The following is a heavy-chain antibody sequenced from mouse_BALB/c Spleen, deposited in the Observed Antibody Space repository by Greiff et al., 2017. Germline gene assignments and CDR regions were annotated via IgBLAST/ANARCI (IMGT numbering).Heavy chain of an antibody. D-gene: IGHD2-3*01. V-gene: IGHV1S22*01. CDR2: IYPGSGST. Sequence: LQQSGTVLARPGASVKLSCKASGYTFTSYWMHWVKQRPGQGLEWIGNIYPGSGSTNYDEKFKSKATLTVDTSSSTAYMQLSSLTSEDSAVYYCTRSDGYYWYFDVWGAGTTVTVSS. CDR1: GYTFTSYW. J-gene: IGHJ1*01. CDR3: TRSDGYYWYFDV.